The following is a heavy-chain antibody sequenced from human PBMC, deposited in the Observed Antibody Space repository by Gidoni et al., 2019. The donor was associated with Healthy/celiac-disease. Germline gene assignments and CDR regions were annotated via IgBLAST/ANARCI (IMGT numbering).Heavy chain of an antibody. CDR3: ARLPNYYYYYMDV. CDR2: IDPSDSYT. V-gene: IGHV5-10-1*01. J-gene: IGHJ6*03. Sequence: GLEWMGRIDPSDSYTNYSPSFQGHVTISADKSISTAYLQWSSLKASDTAMYYCARLPNYYYYYMDVWGKGTTVTVSS.